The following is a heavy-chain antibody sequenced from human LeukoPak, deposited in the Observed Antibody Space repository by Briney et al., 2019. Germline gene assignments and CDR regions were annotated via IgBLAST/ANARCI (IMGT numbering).Heavy chain of an antibody. J-gene: IGHJ4*02. D-gene: IGHD1-26*01. CDR2: IYYSGST. CDR3: ARGGRSGSYTYYFDY. V-gene: IGHV4-59*01. Sequence: SETLSLTCTVSGGSISSYYWSWIRQPPGKGLEWIGYIYYSGSTNYNPSLKSRVTISVDSSKKQFSLKLTSVTAADTAVYYCARGGRSGSYTYYFDYWGLGSLVTVSS. CDR1: GGSISSYY.